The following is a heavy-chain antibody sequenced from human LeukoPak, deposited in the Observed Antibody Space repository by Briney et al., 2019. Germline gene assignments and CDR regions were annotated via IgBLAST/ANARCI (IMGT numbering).Heavy chain of an antibody. CDR1: GGSISSYY. Sequence: SETLSLTCTVSGGSISSYYWSWIRQPPGKGLEWIGEINHSGSTNYNPSLKSRVTISVDTSKNQFSLKLSSVTAADTAVYYCARGRGSFPLDYWGQGTLVTVSS. CDR2: INHSGST. CDR3: ARGRGSFPLDY. D-gene: IGHD2/OR15-2a*01. V-gene: IGHV4-34*01. J-gene: IGHJ4*02.